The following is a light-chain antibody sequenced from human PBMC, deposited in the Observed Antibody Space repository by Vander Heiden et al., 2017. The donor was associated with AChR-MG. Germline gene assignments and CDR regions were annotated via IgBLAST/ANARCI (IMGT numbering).Light chain of an antibody. CDR3: QVWDSSTGV. V-gene: IGLV3-1*01. CDR1: NLGDYY. J-gene: IGLJ3*02. Sequence: SYELTQPPSVSVSPGQTASITCSGHNLGDYYACWYQQKPGQSPVLVIYQDDKRPSGIPERFSGSNSGNTATLTISETQAMDETHYYCQVWDSSTGVFGGGTKLTVL. CDR2: QDD.